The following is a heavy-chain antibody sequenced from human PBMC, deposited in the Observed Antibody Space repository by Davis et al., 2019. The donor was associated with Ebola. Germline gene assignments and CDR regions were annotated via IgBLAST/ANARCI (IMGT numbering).Heavy chain of an antibody. V-gene: IGHV1-18*04. D-gene: IGHD3-22*01. CDR2: INPHNGNT. CDR1: GYTFTNYG. Sequence: ASVKVSCKASGYTFTNYGITWVRQAPGQGLEWMGWINPHNGNTNYAQNVQGRVIMTSDTATTTAYMEVGSLRSDDTAVYYCARHSSVYYYDSSGYSVRGEYYFDYWGQGTLVTVSS. CDR3: ARHSSVYYYDSSGYSVRGEYYFDY. J-gene: IGHJ4*02.